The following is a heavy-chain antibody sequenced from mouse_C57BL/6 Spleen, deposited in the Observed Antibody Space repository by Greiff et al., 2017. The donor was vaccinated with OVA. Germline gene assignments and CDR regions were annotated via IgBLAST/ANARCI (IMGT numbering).Heavy chain of an antibody. CDR2: INPNNGGT. D-gene: IGHD4-1*01. J-gene: IGHJ2*01. CDR3: ARVSELTLYYFDY. Sequence: EVKLQESGPELVKPGASVKIPCKASGYTFTDYNMDWVKQSHGKSLEWIGDINPNNGGTIYNQKFKGKATLTVDKSSSTAYMELRSLTSEDTAVYYCARVSELTLYYFDYWGQGTTLTVSS. CDR1: GYTFTDYN. V-gene: IGHV1-18*01.